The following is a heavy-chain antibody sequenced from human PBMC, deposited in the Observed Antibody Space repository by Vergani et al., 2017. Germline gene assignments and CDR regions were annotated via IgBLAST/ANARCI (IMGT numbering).Heavy chain of an antibody. J-gene: IGHJ6*03. Sequence: EVQLLESGGGLVQPGGSLRLSCAASGFTFSSYAMSWVRQAPGKGLEWVSAISGSGGSTYYADSVKGRFTISRDNSKNTLYLQMNSLRAEDTAVYYCASNPRWPDYYYYMDVWGKGTTVTVSS. V-gene: IGHV3-23*01. D-gene: IGHD4-23*01. CDR2: ISGSGGST. CDR1: GFTFSSYA. CDR3: ASNPRWPDYYYYMDV.